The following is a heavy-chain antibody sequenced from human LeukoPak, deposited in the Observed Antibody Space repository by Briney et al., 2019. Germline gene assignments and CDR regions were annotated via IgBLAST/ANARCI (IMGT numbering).Heavy chain of an antibody. Sequence: PGGSLRLSCAASGFTFSTFGMHWVRQAPGKGLEWVAFIRYDGSDKYYGDSVKGRFTISRDNSKNTLYLQMNSLRPEDTAVYYCAKDTGSGSYSIYTYYLDYWGQGTLVTVSS. CDR2: IRYDGSDK. CDR3: AKDTGSGSYSIYTYYLDY. CDR1: GFTFSTFG. V-gene: IGHV3-30*02. D-gene: IGHD3-10*01. J-gene: IGHJ4*02.